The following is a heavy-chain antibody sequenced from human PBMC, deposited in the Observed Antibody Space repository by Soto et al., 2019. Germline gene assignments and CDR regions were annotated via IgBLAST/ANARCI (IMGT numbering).Heavy chain of an antibody. CDR2: ISGSGST. CDR1: GFTFSDYG. D-gene: IGHD1-26*01. J-gene: IGHJ5*02. Sequence: GGSLRLSCAAPGFTFSDYGMSWVRQAPGKGLEWVSAISGSGSTFYADSVKGRFTISRDNSKNTLFLQMNSLRAQYTPVYYCAKDYLRWAQPWGQGTLVTVSS. CDR3: AKDYLRWAQP. V-gene: IGHV3-23*01.